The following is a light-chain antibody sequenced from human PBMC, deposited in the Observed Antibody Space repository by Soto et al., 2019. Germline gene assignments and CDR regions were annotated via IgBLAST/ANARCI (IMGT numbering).Light chain of an antibody. CDR3: QHYNSYSEA. CDR1: QSVSGW. Sequence: DLHMTQSPSTLPASFGDRVTITCRASQSVSGWLAWYQQKTGEAPKLLIYDASALPRGVPSRFSGSGSGTEFTLTISRLQPDDFATYYCQHYNSYSEAFGQGTKVDIK. V-gene: IGKV1-5*01. J-gene: IGKJ1*01. CDR2: DAS.